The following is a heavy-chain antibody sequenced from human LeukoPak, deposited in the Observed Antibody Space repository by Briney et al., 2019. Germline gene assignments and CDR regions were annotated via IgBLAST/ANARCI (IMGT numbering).Heavy chain of an antibody. J-gene: IGHJ6*02. CDR1: GDSVSSNSAA. D-gene: IGHD3-22*01. Sequence: QSGPGLVKPSQTLSLTCAISGDSVSSNSAAWNWIRQSPSRGLEWLGRTYYRSKWYSDSAVSVKSRITINPDTSKNQFSLQLNSVTPEDTAVYYCARDAYDSSGYQYYYYGMDVWGQGTTVTVSS. CDR2: TYYRSKWYS. V-gene: IGHV6-1*01. CDR3: ARDAYDSSGYQYYYYGMDV.